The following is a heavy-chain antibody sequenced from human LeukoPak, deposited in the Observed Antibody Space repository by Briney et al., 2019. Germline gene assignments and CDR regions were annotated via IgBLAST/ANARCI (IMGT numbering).Heavy chain of an antibody. Sequence: SQTLSLTCTVSGGSISSGGHSWSWIRQPPGKGLEWIGYIYYSGSTNYNPSLKSRVTISVDTSKNQFSLKLSSVTAADTAVYYCAXARWGGAFDIWGQGTMVTVSS. J-gene: IGHJ3*02. CDR3: AXARWGGAFDI. D-gene: IGHD3-16*01. CDR1: GGSISSGGHS. V-gene: IGHV4-61*08. CDR2: IYYSGST.